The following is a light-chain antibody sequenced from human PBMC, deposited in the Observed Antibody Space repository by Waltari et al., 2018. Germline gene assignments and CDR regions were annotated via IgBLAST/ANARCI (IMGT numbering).Light chain of an antibody. CDR2: EVS. Sequence: QSALTQPASVSGSPGQSITISCTGTSSAVGAYNFVSWYQQHPGKAPHLIIYEVSDRPPGVSNRFSGSKSDNTASLTISGLQAEDEADYYCSSYTTSTAPGVFGAGTKVTVL. V-gene: IGLV2-14*01. CDR1: SSAVGAYNF. CDR3: SSYTTSTAPGV. J-gene: IGLJ1*01.